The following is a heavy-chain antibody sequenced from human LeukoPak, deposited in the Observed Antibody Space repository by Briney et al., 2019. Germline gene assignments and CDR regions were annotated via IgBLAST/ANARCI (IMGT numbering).Heavy chain of an antibody. CDR1: GFTFSNYW. CDR2: INPDGSST. Sequence: GGSLRLSCAASGFTFSNYWMHWVRQAPGKGLVWVSRINPDGSSTDYADSVEGRFTISRDNARNTLYLQMNSLRVEDTAIYYCVRGTNDWTGIDYWGQGTLVTVSS. J-gene: IGHJ4*02. CDR3: VRGTNDWTGIDY. D-gene: IGHD2-8*01. V-gene: IGHV3-74*01.